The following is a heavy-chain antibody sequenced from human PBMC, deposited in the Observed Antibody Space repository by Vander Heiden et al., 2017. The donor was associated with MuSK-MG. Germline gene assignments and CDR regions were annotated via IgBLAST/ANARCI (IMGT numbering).Heavy chain of an antibody. V-gene: IGHV5-51*01. CDR2: IYPGDADT. Sequence: EVQLVQSGAEVKKPGESLKISCKGSGYSFTRYWIGWVRQMPGKGLEWMGIIYPGDADTRYSPSFQGQVTISADKSISTAYLQWSSLKASDTAMYDCAREQNYYDSSGYYLYWGQGTLVTVSS. J-gene: IGHJ4*02. D-gene: IGHD3-22*01. CDR1: GYSFTRYW. CDR3: AREQNYYDSSGYYLY.